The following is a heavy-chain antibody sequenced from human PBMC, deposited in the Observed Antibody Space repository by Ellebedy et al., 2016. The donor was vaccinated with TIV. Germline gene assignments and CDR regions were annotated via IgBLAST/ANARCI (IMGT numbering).Heavy chain of an antibody. J-gene: IGHJ3*02. D-gene: IGHD5-12*01. CDR1: GFTFGNHA. CDR2: TSYDGTNT. CDR3: ISDIVGDGFDN. Sequence: GESLKISCAASGFTFGNHAIHWVRQAPGKGLEWVAITSYDGTNTTYADSVRGRFTISRDNSKNTLYLRMNSLRHEDTALYYCISDIVGDGFDNWGQGTMVTVSS. V-gene: IGHV3-30*01.